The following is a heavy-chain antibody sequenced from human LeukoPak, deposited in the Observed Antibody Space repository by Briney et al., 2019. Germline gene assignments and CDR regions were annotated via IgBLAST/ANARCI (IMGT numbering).Heavy chain of an antibody. Sequence: PGGSLRLSCAASGFTFDDYAMHWVRQAPGKGLEWVSGISWNSGSIGYADSVKGRFTISRDNAKNSLYLQMNSLRAEDTALYYCAKDRGYSYGGALDYWGRGTLVTVSS. CDR3: AKDRGYSYGGALDY. D-gene: IGHD5-18*01. J-gene: IGHJ4*02. CDR2: ISWNSGSI. CDR1: GFTFDDYA. V-gene: IGHV3-9*01.